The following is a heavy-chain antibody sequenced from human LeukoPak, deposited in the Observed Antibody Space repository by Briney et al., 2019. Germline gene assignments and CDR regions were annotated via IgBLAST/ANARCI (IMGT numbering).Heavy chain of an antibody. CDR2: ISYDGSNK. V-gene: IGHV3-30-3*01. CDR3: GRDRRLRGGGGDYFDY. Sequence: PGGSLRLSCAASGFTFSSYAMHWVRQAPGKGLEWVAVISYDGSNKYYADSVKGRFTISRDNSKNTLYLQMNSLRAEDTAVYYCGRDRRLRGGGGDYFDYWGQGTLVTVSS. D-gene: IGHD5-12*01. J-gene: IGHJ4*02. CDR1: GFTFSSYA.